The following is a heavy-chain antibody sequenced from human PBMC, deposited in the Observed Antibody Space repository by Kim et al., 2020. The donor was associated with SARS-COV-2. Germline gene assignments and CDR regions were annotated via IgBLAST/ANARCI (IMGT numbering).Heavy chain of an antibody. V-gene: IGHV3-23*01. D-gene: IGHD2-15*01. CDR3: AKDTGSRSFDY. CDR2: T. Sequence: TYYADSVKGRFTISRDNSKNTPFLQMNRLGAGETAIYYCAKDTGSRSFDYWGQGTLLTVSS. J-gene: IGHJ4*02.